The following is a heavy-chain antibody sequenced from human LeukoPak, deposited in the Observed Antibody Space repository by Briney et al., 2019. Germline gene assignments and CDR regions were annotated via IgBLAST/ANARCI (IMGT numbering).Heavy chain of an antibody. CDR3: ARNPSVLNYFDY. CDR1: GGTFSSYA. V-gene: IGHV1-69*13. Sequence: SVEVSCKASGGTFSSYAISWVRQAPGQGLEWMGGIIPIFGTANYAQKFQGRVTITADESTSTAYMELSSLRSEDTAVYYCARNPSVLNYFDYWGQGTLVTVSS. D-gene: IGHD2-8*02. CDR2: IIPIFGTA. J-gene: IGHJ4*02.